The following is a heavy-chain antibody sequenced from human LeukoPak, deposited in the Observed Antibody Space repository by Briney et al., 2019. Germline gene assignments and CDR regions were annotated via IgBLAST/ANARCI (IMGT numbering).Heavy chain of an antibody. CDR1: RGTFSSYT. J-gene: IGHJ4*02. D-gene: IGHD5-12*01. CDR2: IIPIFGTA. CDR3: AKEDSGSDYPPLD. V-gene: IGHV1-69*13. Sequence: ASVKVSCKASRGTFSSYTISWVRQAPGQGLEWMGGIIPIFGTANYAQKFQGRVTITADESTSTAYMELSSLRSEDTAVYYCAKEDSGSDYPPLDWGQGTLVTVSS.